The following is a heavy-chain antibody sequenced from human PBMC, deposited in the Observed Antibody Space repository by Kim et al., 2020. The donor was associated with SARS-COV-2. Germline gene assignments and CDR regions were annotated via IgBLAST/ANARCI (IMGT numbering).Heavy chain of an antibody. Sequence: ASVKVSCKVSGYTLTELSMHWVRQAPGKGLEWMGGFDPEDGETIYAQKFQGRVTMTEDTSTDTAYMELSSLRSEDTAVYYCATDLGGFTLYRTAARKWGQGTLVTVSS. V-gene: IGHV1-24*01. CDR2: FDPEDGET. J-gene: IGHJ4*02. D-gene: IGHD3-10*02. CDR3: ATDLGGFTLYRTAARK. CDR1: GYTLTELS.